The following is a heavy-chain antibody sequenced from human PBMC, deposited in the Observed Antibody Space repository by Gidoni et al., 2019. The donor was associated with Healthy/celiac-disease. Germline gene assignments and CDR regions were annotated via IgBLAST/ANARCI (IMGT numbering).Heavy chain of an antibody. CDR2: IYSGGST. V-gene: IGHV3-66*01. J-gene: IGHJ1*01. Sequence: EVQLVESGGGLVQPGGSLRLSCAASGFTVSSNYMSWVRQAPGKGLEWVSVIYSGGSTYYADSVKGRFTISRDNSKNTLYLQMNSLRAEDTAVYYCARDREGAVAGFGYFQHWGQGTLVTVSS. D-gene: IGHD6-19*01. CDR1: GFTVSSNY. CDR3: ARDREGAVAGFGYFQH.